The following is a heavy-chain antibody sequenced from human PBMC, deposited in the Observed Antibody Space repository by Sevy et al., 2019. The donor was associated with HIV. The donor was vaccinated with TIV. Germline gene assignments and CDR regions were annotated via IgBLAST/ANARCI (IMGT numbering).Heavy chain of an antibody. J-gene: IGHJ4*02. V-gene: IGHV3-7*01. CDR3: AREQILVSKTDYFDS. D-gene: IGHD2-15*01. CDR2: INQDGSEK. Sequence: GGSLRLSCAASGFTFSNYWMSWVRQAPGKGLECVANINQDGSEKYYLDSVKGRFIVSRDNAKNSLYLQMNSLRAEDSAVYYCAREQILVSKTDYFDSWGQGTLVTVSS. CDR1: GFTFSNYW.